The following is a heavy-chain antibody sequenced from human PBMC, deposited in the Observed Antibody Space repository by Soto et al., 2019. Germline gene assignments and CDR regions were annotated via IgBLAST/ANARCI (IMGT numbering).Heavy chain of an antibody. CDR3: AREPDATYSSSWTNYFDY. V-gene: IGHV1-69*01. J-gene: IGHJ4*02. Sequence: QVQLVQSGAEVKKPGSSVKVSCKASGGTFSSYAISWVRQAPGQGLEWMGGIIPIFGTANYAQKFQGRVTITADESTSTAYMELSSLRSEDMAVYYCAREPDATYSSSWTNYFDYWGQGTLVTVSS. D-gene: IGHD6-13*01. CDR1: GGTFSSYA. CDR2: IIPIFGTA.